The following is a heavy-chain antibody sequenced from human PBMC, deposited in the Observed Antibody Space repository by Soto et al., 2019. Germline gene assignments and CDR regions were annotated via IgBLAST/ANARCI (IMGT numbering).Heavy chain of an antibody. CDR2: VYHSGST. Sequence: SETLSLTCAVYGGSFSGYSWSWIRQPPGKGLEWIGYVYHSGSTYYNPSLKSRVTISVDRSKNQFSLKLSSVTAADTAVYYCARVGDSSGENDYWGQGTLVTVSS. J-gene: IGHJ4*02. D-gene: IGHD6-19*01. CDR3: ARVGDSSGENDY. CDR1: GGSFSGYS. V-gene: IGHV4-30-2*01.